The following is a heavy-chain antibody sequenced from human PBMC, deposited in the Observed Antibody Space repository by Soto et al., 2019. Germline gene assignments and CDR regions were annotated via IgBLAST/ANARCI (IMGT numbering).Heavy chain of an antibody. CDR1: GFTFSSHW. CDR2: IIGDGNEI. CDR3: VRGHVRGNDRHFDY. V-gene: IGHV3-74*01. Sequence: EVQLAESGGGLVQPGGSLRLSCAASGFTFSSHWMHWVRQAPGKGLVWVSRIIGDGNEITYADSVKGRFTISRDNAKNTVILQMNRLRAEDTAVYYCVRGHVRGNDRHFDYWGQGTLVTVSS. D-gene: IGHD3-16*02. J-gene: IGHJ4*02.